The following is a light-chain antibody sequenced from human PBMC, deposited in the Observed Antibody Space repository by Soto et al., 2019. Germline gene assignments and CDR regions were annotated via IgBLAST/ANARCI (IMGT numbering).Light chain of an antibody. J-gene: IGKJ1*01. CDR1: QSVGSY. CDR2: DAS. V-gene: IGKV3-11*01. Sequence: ETVLTQSPATLSVSPWETATLSCRASQSVGSYLAWYQQKPGQAPRLLIYDASNRAIGIPVRFSGSGSGTDFTLTISSLEPEDFAVYFCQQRSNWWTFGQGTKVDI. CDR3: QQRSNWWT.